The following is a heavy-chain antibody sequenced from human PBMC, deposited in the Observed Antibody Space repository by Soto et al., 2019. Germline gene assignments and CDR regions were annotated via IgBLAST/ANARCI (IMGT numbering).Heavy chain of an antibody. CDR2: IYYSGST. D-gene: IGHD3-22*01. J-gene: IGHJ4*02. CDR3: AREVYYYDSSGYYGFFYY. V-gene: IGHV4-31*03. Sequence: SETLSLTCTVSCGSISSGGYYWSWIRQHPGKGLEWIGYIYYSGSTYYNPSLKSRVTISVDTSKNQFSLKLSSVTAADTAVYYCAREVYYYDSSGYYGFFYYWGQGTLVTVSS. CDR1: CGSISSGGYY.